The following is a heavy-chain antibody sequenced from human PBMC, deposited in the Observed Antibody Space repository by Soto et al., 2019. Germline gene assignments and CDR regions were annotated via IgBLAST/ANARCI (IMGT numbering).Heavy chain of an antibody. D-gene: IGHD2-21*02. V-gene: IGHV3-21*01. Sequence: GGSLRLSCAASGFTFSSYSMNWVRQAPGKGLEWVSSISSSSSYIYYADSVKGRFTISRDNAKNSLYLQMDSLRAEDTAVYYCARRELVSCGGDCYSKYFQYWGQGTLVTVSS. CDR1: GFTFSSYS. CDR3: ARRELVSCGGDCYSKYFQY. J-gene: IGHJ1*01. CDR2: ISSSSSYI.